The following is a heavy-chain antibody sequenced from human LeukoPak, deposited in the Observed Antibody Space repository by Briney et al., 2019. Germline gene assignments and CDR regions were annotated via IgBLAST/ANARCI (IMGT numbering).Heavy chain of an antibody. Sequence: SETLSLTCTVSGGSISSSSYYWGWIRQPPGKGLEWIGSIYYSGSTYYNPSLKSRVTISVDTSKNQFSLKLSSVTAADTAVYYCARDPDYGDYVPDYWGQGTLVTVSS. CDR3: ARDPDYGDYVPDY. V-gene: IGHV4-39*07. D-gene: IGHD4-17*01. J-gene: IGHJ4*02. CDR2: IYYSGST. CDR1: GGSISSSSYY.